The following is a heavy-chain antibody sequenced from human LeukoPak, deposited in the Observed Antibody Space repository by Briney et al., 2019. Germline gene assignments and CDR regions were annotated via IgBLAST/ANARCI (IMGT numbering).Heavy chain of an antibody. CDR2: ISSSRRYI. J-gene: IGHJ5*02. D-gene: IGHD3-22*01. CDR1: GFSFSGSS. Sequence: GGSLRLSXSASGFSFSGSSMNLVRQAPGKGLEWVSSISSSRRYIYYAESLKGRFTISRDNAKNSVYLQMNSLRAEDTAVYYCARGRETGGNYYDSSGYNNWFDPWGQGTLVTVSS. CDR3: ARGRETGGNYYDSSGYNNWFDP. V-gene: IGHV3-21*06.